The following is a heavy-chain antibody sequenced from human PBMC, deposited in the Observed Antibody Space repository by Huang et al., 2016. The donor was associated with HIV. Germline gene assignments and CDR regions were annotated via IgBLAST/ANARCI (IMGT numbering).Heavy chain of an antibody. J-gene: IGHJ4*02. CDR2: FHPEAVET. D-gene: IGHD3-22*01. CDR1: GYTLTELS. CDR3: ATVYWRFRNHDSGDYYFDY. V-gene: IGHV1-24*01. Sequence: QVQLVQSGAEVKKPGDSVKVSCKVSGYTLTELSMHWVRQATGKGRESMGGFHPEAVETISAQKFPGSVTMTEDTSTDTAYMELSSLRSEDTAVYYCATVYWRFRNHDSGDYYFDYWDQGTLVTVSS.